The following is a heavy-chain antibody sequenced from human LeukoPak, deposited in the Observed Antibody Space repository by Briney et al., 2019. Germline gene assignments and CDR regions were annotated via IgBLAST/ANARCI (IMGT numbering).Heavy chain of an antibody. CDR2: IYSGGST. CDR3: AKDNGSGSSFFNS. Sequence: GGSLRLSCAASGFTVSSNYMSWVRQAPGKGLEWVSVIYSGGSTYYADSVKGRFTISRDNSKNTLYLQMNSLRAEDTAVYYCAKDNGSGSSFFNSWGQGTLVTVSS. CDR1: GFTVSSNY. V-gene: IGHV3-66*01. J-gene: IGHJ4*02. D-gene: IGHD3-10*01.